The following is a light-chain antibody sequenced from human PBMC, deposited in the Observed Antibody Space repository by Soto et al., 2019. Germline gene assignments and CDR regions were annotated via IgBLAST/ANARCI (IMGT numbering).Light chain of an antibody. CDR2: GAS. Sequence: DIVLTQSPATLSLSPGERATLSCRASQSISSHLAWYQQKPGQAPRLLIYGASNRATGIPARFSGSGSGTDFTLTIISLEPEGFAVYYCQLRINWPLTVGGGTKVEIK. V-gene: IGKV3-11*01. J-gene: IGKJ4*02. CDR3: QLRINWPLT. CDR1: QSISSH.